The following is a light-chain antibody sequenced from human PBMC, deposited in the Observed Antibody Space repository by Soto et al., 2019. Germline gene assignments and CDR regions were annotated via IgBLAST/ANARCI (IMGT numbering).Light chain of an antibody. V-gene: IGLV2-14*01. Sequence: QSALTQPASVSGSPGQSITISCTGTSGDIGSYNRVSWYQQHPGKAPKLIIYEVTDRPSGVSNRFSGSKSGNTASLTISGLQAEDEAEYYCSSYTSVNRRTCVFGTGTKVTV. J-gene: IGLJ1*01. CDR1: SGDIGSYNR. CDR2: EVT. CDR3: SSYTSVNRRTCV.